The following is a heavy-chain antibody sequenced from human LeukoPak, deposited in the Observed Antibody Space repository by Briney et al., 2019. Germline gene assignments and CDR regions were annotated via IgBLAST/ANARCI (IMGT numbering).Heavy chain of an antibody. Sequence: SVKVSCKASGYTFTGYYMHWVRQDPGQRVEWMGWINPNSGGTNYAQKFQGRVTMTRDTSISTAYMELSRLRSDDTAVYYCARLYDIAYSGMDVWGQGTTVTVSS. J-gene: IGHJ6*02. CDR2: INPNSGGT. D-gene: IGHD3-9*01. CDR3: ARLYDIAYSGMDV. V-gene: IGHV1-2*02. CDR1: GYTFTGYY.